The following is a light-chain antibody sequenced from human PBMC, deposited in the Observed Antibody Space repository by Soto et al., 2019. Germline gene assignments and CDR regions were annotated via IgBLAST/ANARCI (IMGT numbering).Light chain of an antibody. V-gene: IGKV3-20*01. CDR2: GAS. Sequence: EIVLTQSPGTLSLSPGERATLSCRASQSVSSSYLAWYQQKPGQAPRLLIYGASSRATGIPDRFSGSGSGTDFTLTISRLEPEDFAVYYCQQYGSLPPWTFGQETKV. J-gene: IGKJ1*01. CDR1: QSVSSSY. CDR3: QQYGSLPPWT.